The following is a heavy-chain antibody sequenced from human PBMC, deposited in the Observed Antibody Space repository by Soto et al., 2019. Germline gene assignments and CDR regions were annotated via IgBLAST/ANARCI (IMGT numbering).Heavy chain of an antibody. J-gene: IGHJ4*02. Sequence: QVQLVQSGAEVKKPGASVKVSCKASGYTFTSYAMHWVRQAPGQRLEWMGWINAGNGNTKYSQKFQGRVTITRDTPASTAYMELCSLRSEDPAVYYCARTTGRYYFDYWGQGTLVTVSS. CDR3: ARTTGRYYFDY. V-gene: IGHV1-3*01. CDR2: INAGNGNT. D-gene: IGHD2-15*01. CDR1: GYTFTSYA.